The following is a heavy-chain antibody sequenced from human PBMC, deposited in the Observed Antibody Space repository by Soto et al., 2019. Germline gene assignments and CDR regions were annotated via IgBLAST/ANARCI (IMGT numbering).Heavy chain of an antibody. D-gene: IGHD2-8*02. Sequence: QVQLQESGPGLVEPSQTLSLTCNVSGDSLTTGGFYWNWIRQRPDKGLEWIGYIYSGGSTLYLPSPKSRRPTSLDTSNNQFPLNLRSVTPADTAVYYCAREPPRSCTGSKCLYDFDRWGQGTLVTVSS. CDR2: IYSGGST. J-gene: IGHJ4*02. CDR3: AREPPRSCTGSKCLYDFDR. V-gene: IGHV4-31*03. CDR1: GDSLTTGGFY.